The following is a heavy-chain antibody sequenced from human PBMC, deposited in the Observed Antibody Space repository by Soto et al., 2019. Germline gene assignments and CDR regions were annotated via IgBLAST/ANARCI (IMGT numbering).Heavy chain of an antibody. J-gene: IGHJ5*02. Sequence: QVQLQESGPGLVRPSETLSLTCTVSGGSITSGGYYWGWIRQHPGKGLEWIGHIYYSGSTSYNPSLKSRVSMSADTSMNQFSMKLSSVTAADTAVYYCARGGWSDNWFVPWGQGTLVTVSS. V-gene: IGHV4-31*03. D-gene: IGHD6-19*01. CDR3: ARGGWSDNWFVP. CDR2: IYYSGST. CDR1: GGSITSGGYY.